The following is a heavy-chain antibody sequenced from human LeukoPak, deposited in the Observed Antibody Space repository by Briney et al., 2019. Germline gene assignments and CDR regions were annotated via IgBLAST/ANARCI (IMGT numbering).Heavy chain of an antibody. D-gene: IGHD3-9*01. CDR3: ITSTYYDILTGQGIHDAFDI. CDR2: IKSKTDGGTT. Sequence: GGSLTLSCPASGFTFSNPWWRWVRQAPAKGREGVGRIKSKTDGGTTDYAARVKGRFTISRDDSKNTLYLHMNSLRTEDTAVYYCITSTYYDILTGQGIHDAFDIWGQGTMVTVSS. CDR1: GFTFSNPW. V-gene: IGHV3-15*01. J-gene: IGHJ3*02.